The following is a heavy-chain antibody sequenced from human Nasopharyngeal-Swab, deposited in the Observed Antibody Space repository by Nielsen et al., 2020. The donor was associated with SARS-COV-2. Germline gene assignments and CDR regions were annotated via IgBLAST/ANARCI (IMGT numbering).Heavy chain of an antibody. CDR1: GFIFSTCA. V-gene: IGHV3-23*01. J-gene: IGHJ6*02. CDR3: ARWNNRGAGGTYEMDV. D-gene: IGHD2/OR15-2a*01. CDR2: IANRYDDT. Sequence: GESLKISCAASGFIFSTCAMSWFRQAPGQGLEWVSTIANRYDDTYYSDSMGGRVTISRDNSTLYLQMDSLRAEDTAVYYCARWNNRGAGGTYEMDVWGQGTTVTVSS.